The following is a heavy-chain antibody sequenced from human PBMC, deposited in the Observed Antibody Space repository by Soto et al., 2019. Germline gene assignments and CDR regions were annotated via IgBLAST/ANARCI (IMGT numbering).Heavy chain of an antibody. V-gene: IGHV5-51*01. Sequence: PGESLKISCKGSGYKFPIYWFAWVRQMPGKGLEWMGTIYPGDSATVYSPSFQDQVTISADKSISTAYLQWSSLKASDTAMYYCARRGYSGYDGSYYYYYYGMDVWGQGTTVTVSS. D-gene: IGHD5-12*01. J-gene: IGHJ6*02. CDR2: IYPGDSAT. CDR1: GYKFPIYW. CDR3: ARRGYSGYDGSYYYYYYGMDV.